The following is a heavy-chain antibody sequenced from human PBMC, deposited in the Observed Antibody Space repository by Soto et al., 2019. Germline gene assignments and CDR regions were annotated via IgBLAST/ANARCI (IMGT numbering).Heavy chain of an antibody. CDR2: INHLGSI. D-gene: IGHD2-21*01. CDR3: ARGGILHWASSSYMYV. V-gene: IGHV4-34*01. Sequence: SVTLSLTCVVTDASLGGNFWSWIRQPQGTALKWIGEINHLGSINYNPSLKSRVTMSVNTSKNQFSLTLNSVTAADTATYDCARGGILHWASSSYMYVWYRGAAVTVSS. CDR1: DASLGGNF. J-gene: IGHJ6*03.